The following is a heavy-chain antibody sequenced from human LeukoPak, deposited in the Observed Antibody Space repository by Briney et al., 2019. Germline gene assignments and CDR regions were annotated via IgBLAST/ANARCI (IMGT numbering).Heavy chain of an antibody. Sequence: GGSLRLSCTASGFTFNSYGMSWVRQAPGKGLEWVSGISGSGGSTYYADSVKGRFTISRDNSKNTLYVQMNSLGAEDTAVYYCARNQQLGGHSYYYYGMDVWGQGTTVTVSS. V-gene: IGHV3-23*01. J-gene: IGHJ6*02. CDR1: GFTFNSYG. CDR3: ARNQQLGGHSYYYYGMDV. CDR2: ISGSGGST. D-gene: IGHD3-16*01.